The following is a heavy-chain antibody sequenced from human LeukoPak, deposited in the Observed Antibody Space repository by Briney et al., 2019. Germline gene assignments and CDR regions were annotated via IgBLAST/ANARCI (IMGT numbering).Heavy chain of an antibody. CDR1: GGSISSSSYY. J-gene: IGHJ6*03. CDR3: ARDGYSSSHGPPAYMDV. CDR2: IYYSGST. D-gene: IGHD6-13*01. Sequence: PSETLSLTCTVSGGSISSSSYYWGWIRQPPGKGLEWIGSIYYSGSTYYNPSLKSRVTISVDKSKNQFSLKLSSVTAADTAVYYCARDGYSSSHGPPAYMDVWGKGTTVTVSS. V-gene: IGHV4-39*07.